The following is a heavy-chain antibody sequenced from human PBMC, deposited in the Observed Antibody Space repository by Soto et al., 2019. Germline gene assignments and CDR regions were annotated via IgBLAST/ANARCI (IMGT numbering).Heavy chain of an antibody. CDR1: GYSFATYW. CDR3: ARPPSDTRGRRQFDY. Sequence: GESLKISCKCSGYSFATYWIAWVRQKPGMGLELMGIIYPGDSDTRYSPSFQGQVSISADKSINTAYLQWSTLKASDTAIYYCARPPSDTRGRRQFDYWGQGTLVTVSS. V-gene: IGHV5-51*01. CDR2: IYPGDSDT. J-gene: IGHJ4*02.